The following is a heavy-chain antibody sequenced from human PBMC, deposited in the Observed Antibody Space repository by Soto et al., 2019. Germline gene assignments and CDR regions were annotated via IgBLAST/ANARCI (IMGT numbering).Heavy chain of an antibody. J-gene: IGHJ6*02. Sequence: QVQLQESGPGLVKSSETLSLICFVSGEALGSGQSYWNWIRQAPGKGLEWIGQTFVTGATKYSASLKSRVPMSGDTSKSQISLTRTSVTAADSATYFCARGRSDSAGSSFGRRMDVWGQGTTVTVSS. D-gene: IGHD3-10*01. V-gene: IGHV4-61*01. CDR3: ARGRSDSAGSSFGRRMDV. CDR2: TFVTGAT. CDR1: GEALGSGQSY.